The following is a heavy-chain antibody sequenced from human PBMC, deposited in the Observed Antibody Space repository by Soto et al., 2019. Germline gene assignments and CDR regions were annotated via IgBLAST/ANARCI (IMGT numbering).Heavy chain of an antibody. V-gene: IGHV4-61*01. Sequence: SETPSHTCLVSGGSVGSRSYYWSWIQQPPGIALEWIGYIQYSGDTNYNSSLKSRVTISVDRSRNRFSLKLTSVTAADTAFYYCARHDYADRTFDLWGQGTKVTVSS. D-gene: IGHD5-12*01. CDR2: IQYSGDT. CDR1: GGSVGSRSYY. J-gene: IGHJ3*01. CDR3: ARHDYADRTFDL.